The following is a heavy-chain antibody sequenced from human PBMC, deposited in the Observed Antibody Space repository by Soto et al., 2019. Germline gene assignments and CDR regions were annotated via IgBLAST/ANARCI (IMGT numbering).Heavy chain of an antibody. CDR2: VYYTGST. D-gene: IGHD3-22*01. J-gene: IGHJ4*02. V-gene: IGHV4-59*01. CDR3: ARGRTVRNYADDSSDYFYFFDY. Sequence: SETLSLTCTVSGDSISTFYWGWMRQSPGKELEWIGYVYYTGSTNYNPSLKSRVTISVDRSKNQFSLKLTSANAADAAVYYCARGRTVRNYADDSSDYFYFFDYWGQGTQVTV. CDR1: GDSISTFY.